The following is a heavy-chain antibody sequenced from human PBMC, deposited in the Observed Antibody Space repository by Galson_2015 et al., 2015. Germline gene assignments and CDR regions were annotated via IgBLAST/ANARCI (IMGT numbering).Heavy chain of an antibody. V-gene: IGHV3-9*01. CDR3: AKDISGGPGYGDQPGYGMDV. D-gene: IGHD4-17*01. J-gene: IGHJ6*02. Sequence: SLRLSCAASGFTFDDYAMHWVRQAPGKGLEWVSGISWNSGSIGYADSVKGRFTISRDNAKNSLYLQMNSLRAEDTALYYCAKDISGGPGYGDQPGYGMDVWGQGTTVTVSS. CDR1: GFTFDDYA. CDR2: ISWNSGSI.